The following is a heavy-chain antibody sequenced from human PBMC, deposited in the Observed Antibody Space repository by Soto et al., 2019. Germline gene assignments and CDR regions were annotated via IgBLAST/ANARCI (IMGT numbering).Heavy chain of an antibody. D-gene: IGHD6-13*01. Sequence: ASVKVSCKASGYTFTSYGISWVRQAPGQGLEWMGWISAYNGNTNYAQKLQGRVTMTTDTSTSTAYMELRSLRSDDTAVYYCASWRAAAHYYYGMDVWGQGTTVTVSS. J-gene: IGHJ6*02. CDR2: ISAYNGNT. V-gene: IGHV1-18*01. CDR3: ASWRAAAHYYYGMDV. CDR1: GYTFTSYG.